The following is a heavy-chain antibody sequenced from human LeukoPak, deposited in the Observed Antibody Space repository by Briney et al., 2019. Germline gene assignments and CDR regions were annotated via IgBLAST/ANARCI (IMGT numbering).Heavy chain of an antibody. CDR3: ARLQHDYVWGSYRYTGGTYLDY. CDR2: INHSGST. CDR1: GGSFSGYY. Sequence: PSETLSLTCAVYGGSFSGYYWSWIRQPPGKGLEWIGEINHSGSTNYNPSLKSRVTISVDTSKNQFSLKLSSVTAADTAVYYCARLQHDYVWGSYRYTGGTYLDYWGQGTLVTVSS. V-gene: IGHV4-34*01. J-gene: IGHJ4*02. D-gene: IGHD3-16*02.